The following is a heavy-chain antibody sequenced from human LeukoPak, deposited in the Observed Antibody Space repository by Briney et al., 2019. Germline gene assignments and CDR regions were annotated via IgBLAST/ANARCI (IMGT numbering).Heavy chain of an antibody. Sequence: GESLKISCKGSGYSFTNYRIGWVRQMPGKGLEWMGIIYPGDSDTRYSPSFQGQVTISADKSISTAYLQWSSLKASDTAMYYCARQFAYDYHSSDYYTLYYFDFWGQGTLVTVSS. J-gene: IGHJ4*02. V-gene: IGHV5-51*01. CDR3: ARQFAYDYHSSDYYTLYYFDF. CDR1: GYSFTNYR. CDR2: IYPGDSDT. D-gene: IGHD3-22*01.